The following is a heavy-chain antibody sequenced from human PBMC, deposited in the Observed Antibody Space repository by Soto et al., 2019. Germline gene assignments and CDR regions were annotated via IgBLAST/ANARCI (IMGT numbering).Heavy chain of an antibody. CDR2: IGGRGNSA. V-gene: IGHV3-23*01. Sequence: RLSCAASGFICTNYAMNWFHQAPGKGLEWFSVIGGRGNSAYYADSVQGRFTISRDNSKNTLSLQMSSLTADDTAIYYCVREGRGCFDFWGRGTMVTVSS. CDR1: GFICTNYA. J-gene: IGHJ3*01. D-gene: IGHD6-19*01. CDR3: VREGRGCFDF.